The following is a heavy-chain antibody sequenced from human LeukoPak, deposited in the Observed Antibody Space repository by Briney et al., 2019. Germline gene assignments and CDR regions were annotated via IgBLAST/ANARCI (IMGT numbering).Heavy chain of an antibody. J-gene: IGHJ4*02. V-gene: IGHV1-8*01. CDR1: GYRFTTYD. D-gene: IGHD3-16*01. CDR2: MNPNSGDT. CDR3: ARNLITFGGALE. Sequence: ASVKVSCKASGYRFTTYDIHWVRQATGQGLEWMGWMNPNSGDTGYAQKFQGRVTMTRNTSINTAYMELSSLRSEDTAVYYCARNLITFGGALEWGQGTLVTVSS.